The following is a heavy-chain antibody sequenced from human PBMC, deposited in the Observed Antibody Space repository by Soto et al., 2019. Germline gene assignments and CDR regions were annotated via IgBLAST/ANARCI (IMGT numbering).Heavy chain of an antibody. CDR1: GSSIVSGGLY. CDR3: ASGQVGATTWFDP. V-gene: IGHV4-31*03. CDR2: IYDHGTT. J-gene: IGHJ5*02. Sequence: TLSLACRVSGSSIVSGGLYWSWIRQDPGKGLEWLGYIYDHGTTYYNPSLKSRVSISRDTSKNQFSLKMTSLTAADTAIYYCASGQVGATTWFDPWGQGTKVTVS. D-gene: IGHD1-26*01.